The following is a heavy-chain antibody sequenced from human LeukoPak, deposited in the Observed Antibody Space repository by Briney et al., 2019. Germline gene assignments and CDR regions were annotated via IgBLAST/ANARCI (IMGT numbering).Heavy chain of an antibody. J-gene: IGHJ4*02. Sequence: PGTSLRLSCVTSGLTFTNHGFHWLRQSAGRGLEWVAFVRNDGFDTYHSNSVKGRFSISRDDSKNTVYLQTNSLRAEDTALYYCARDRGKDYFGDWGQGTQVTVSS. CDR2: VRNDGFDT. V-gene: IGHV3-33*01. D-gene: IGHD4-23*01. CDR3: ARDRGKDYFGD. CDR1: GLTFTNHG.